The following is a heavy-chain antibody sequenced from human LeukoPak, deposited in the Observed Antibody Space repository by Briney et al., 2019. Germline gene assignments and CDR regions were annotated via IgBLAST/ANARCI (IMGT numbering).Heavy chain of an antibody. V-gene: IGHV1-69*05. J-gene: IGHJ4*02. CDR2: IIPIFGTA. CDR3: ARNGYCTNGVCYDDY. Sequence: SVKVSCKASGGTFSSYAISWVRQAPGQGLEWMGRIIPIFGTANYAQKFQGRVTITTDESTSTAYMELSSLRSEDAAVYYCARNGYCTNGVCYDDYWGQGTLVTVSS. CDR1: GGTFSSYA. D-gene: IGHD2-8*01.